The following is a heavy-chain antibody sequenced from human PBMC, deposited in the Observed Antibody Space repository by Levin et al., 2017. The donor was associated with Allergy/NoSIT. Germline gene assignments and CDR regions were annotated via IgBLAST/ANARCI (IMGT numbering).Heavy chain of an antibody. CDR1: GFTFSGYW. J-gene: IGHJ4*02. V-gene: IGHV3-7*04. CDR3: ARGAFYPDY. Sequence: ASVKVSCAASGFTFSGYWMSWARQAPGKGLEWVANIKHDGSEKYYVDSVKGRFTISRDNAKNFLFLQMNSLRAEDTAVYYCARGAFYPDYWGQGTLVTVSS. D-gene: IGHD3-16*01. CDR2: IKHDGSEK.